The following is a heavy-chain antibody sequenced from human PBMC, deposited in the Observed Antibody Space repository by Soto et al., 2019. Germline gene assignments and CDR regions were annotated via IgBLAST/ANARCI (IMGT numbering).Heavy chain of an antibody. J-gene: IGHJ6*02. CDR3: AREVVPAADDYYYGMDV. CDR2: ISYDGSNK. Sequence: PGGSLRLSCAASGFTFSSYAMHWVRQAPGKGLEWVAVISYDGSNKYYADSVKGRFTISRDNSKNTLYLQMNSLRAEDTAVYYCAREVVPAADDYYYGMDVWGQGTTVTVSS. D-gene: IGHD2-2*01. CDR1: GFTFSSYA. V-gene: IGHV3-30-3*01.